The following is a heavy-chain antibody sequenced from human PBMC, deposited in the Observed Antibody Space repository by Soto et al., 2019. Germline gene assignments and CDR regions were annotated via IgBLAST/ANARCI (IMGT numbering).Heavy chain of an antibody. CDR1: GFTFSSYD. V-gene: IGHV3-13*04. CDR2: IGTAGDT. J-gene: IGHJ4*02. CDR3: ARCITMVRGVILDYFDY. Sequence: EVQLVESGGGLVQPGGSLRLSCAASGFTFSSYDMHWVRQATGKGLEWVSGIGTAGDTYYPGSVKGRFTISRENAKSSVYLQMNSLRAGDTAVYYCARCITMVRGVILDYFDYWGQGTLVTVSS. D-gene: IGHD3-10*01.